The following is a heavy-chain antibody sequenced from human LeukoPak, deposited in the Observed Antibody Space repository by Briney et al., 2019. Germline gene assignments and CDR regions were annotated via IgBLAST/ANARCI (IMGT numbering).Heavy chain of an antibody. V-gene: IGHV3-7*03. CDR1: GLSFSSYL. CDR3: VSRRCSATACFAASFNCFDY. D-gene: IGHD2-2*01. J-gene: IGHJ4*02. CDR2: IKQGGREN. Sequence: PGGSLRLSCTASGLSFSSYLLTWVRQAPGKGLEWVANIKQGGRENKYVASVKGRFTNSRDDTKNSLYLQMDNVRDEDTAVYHCVSRRCSATACFAASFNCFDYRRQGTLVSVSS.